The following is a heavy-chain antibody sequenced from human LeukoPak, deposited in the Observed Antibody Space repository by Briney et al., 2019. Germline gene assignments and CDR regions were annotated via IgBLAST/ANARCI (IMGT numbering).Heavy chain of an antibody. D-gene: IGHD3-10*01. CDR1: GGSISSGGYY. J-gene: IGHJ4*02. Sequence: SETLSLTCTVSGGSISSGGYYWRWLRQHPGKGLEWVGYIYYSGSTYYNPSLKSRVTISVDTSKNQFSLKLSSVTAADTAVYYCARDLGNYYGSGSYFDYWGQGTLVTVSS. CDR2: IYYSGST. CDR3: ARDLGNYYGSGSYFDY. V-gene: IGHV4-31*03.